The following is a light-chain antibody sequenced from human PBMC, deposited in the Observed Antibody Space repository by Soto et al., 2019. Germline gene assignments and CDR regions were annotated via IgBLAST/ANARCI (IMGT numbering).Light chain of an antibody. Sequence: QSVLTQPASVSGSPGQSITISCTGTSSDVGGYNYVSWYQHHPGKAPKLIIYDVSNRPSGVSIRFSGSKSDNTASLTISGLQPEDEADYHCSSYTTSNTRQNVFGTGTKLTVL. J-gene: IGLJ1*01. CDR2: DVS. CDR1: SSDVGGYNY. CDR3: SSYTTSNTRQNV. V-gene: IGLV2-14*03.